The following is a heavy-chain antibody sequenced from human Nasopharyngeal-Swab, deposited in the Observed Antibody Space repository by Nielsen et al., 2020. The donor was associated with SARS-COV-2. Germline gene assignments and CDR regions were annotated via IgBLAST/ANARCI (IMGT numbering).Heavy chain of an antibody. J-gene: IGHJ6*03. V-gene: IGHV4-34*01. Sequence: WIRQPPGKGLEWIAEINHSGSTNYNPSLKSRVTLSVDTSMNQFSLELSSVTAADTAVYYRARGLSGIVPAPILGLGPYYYYYYMDVWGKGTTVTVSS. CDR3: ARGLSGIVPAPILGLGPYYYYYYMDV. D-gene: IGHD2-2*01. CDR2: INHSGST.